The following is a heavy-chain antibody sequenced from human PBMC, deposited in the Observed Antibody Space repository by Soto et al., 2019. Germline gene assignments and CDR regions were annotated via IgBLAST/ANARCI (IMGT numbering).Heavy chain of an antibody. D-gene: IGHD1-26*01. V-gene: IGHV1-69*12. CDR2: IIPIFGTA. J-gene: IGHJ3*02. Sequence: QVQLVQSGAEVKKPGSSVKVSCKASGGTFSSYAISWVLQAPGQGLEWMGGIIPIFGTANYAQKFQGRVTITADESTSTAYMELSSLRSEDTAAYYCARVIVGATADDAFDIWGQGTMVTVSS. CDR1: GGTFSSYA. CDR3: ARVIVGATADDAFDI.